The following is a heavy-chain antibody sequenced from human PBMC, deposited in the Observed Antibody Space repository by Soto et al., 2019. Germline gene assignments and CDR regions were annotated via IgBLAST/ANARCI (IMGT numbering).Heavy chain of an antibody. Sequence: QLQLQESGPGLVKPSETLSLTCTVSGGSISDDTYYWGWIRQPPGKGLEWIGSMYYSGTSSYNPSLKTRVSMYVDTSKKQLSLRLTSVTAADTAVYYCARLHCHRPNCVPLDPWGQGTLVTVSS. CDR1: GGSISDDTYY. CDR3: ARLHCHRPNCVPLDP. D-gene: IGHD1-1*01. J-gene: IGHJ5*02. V-gene: IGHV4-39*01. CDR2: MYYSGTS.